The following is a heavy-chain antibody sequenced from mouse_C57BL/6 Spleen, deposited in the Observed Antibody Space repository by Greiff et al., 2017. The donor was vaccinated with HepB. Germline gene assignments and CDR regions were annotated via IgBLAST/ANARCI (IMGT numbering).Heavy chain of an antibody. J-gene: IGHJ1*03. CDR2: IYPGSGST. CDR3: ARSPPYYGRRYFDV. Sequence: QVQLQQPGAELVKPGASVKMSCKASGYTFTSYWITWVKQRPGQGLEWIGDIYPGSGSTNYNEKFKSKATLTVDTSSSTAYMQLSSLTSEDSAVYYCARSPPYYGRRYFDVWGTGTTVTVSS. V-gene: IGHV1-55*01. CDR1: GYTFTSYW. D-gene: IGHD1-1*02.